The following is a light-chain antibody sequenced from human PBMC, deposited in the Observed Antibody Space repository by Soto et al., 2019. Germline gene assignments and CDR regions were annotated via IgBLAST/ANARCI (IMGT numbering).Light chain of an antibody. CDR1: SSDVGAYNF. V-gene: IGLV2-11*01. CDR3: LSHTGSRTL. Sequence: QSVLTQPRSVSGSPGQSVTISCTGTSSDVGAYNFVSWYQQNPGKAPKLILYDVIKRPSGVPDRFSGSKSGNTASLTISGLQTEDEADYYCLSHTGSRTLFGGGTQLTVL. J-gene: IGLJ3*02. CDR2: DVI.